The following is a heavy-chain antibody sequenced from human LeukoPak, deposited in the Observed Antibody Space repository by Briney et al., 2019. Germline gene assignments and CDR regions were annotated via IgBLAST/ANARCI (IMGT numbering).Heavy chain of an antibody. CDR1: GGTFSSYA. CDR3: ARDRLERYQSSRDFDY. V-gene: IGHV1-69*13. D-gene: IGHD2-2*01. J-gene: IGHJ4*02. Sequence: SVKVSCKASGGTFSSYAISWVRQAPGQGLEWMGGIIPIFGTADYAQKFQGRVTITADESTSTAYMELSSLRSEDTAVYYCARDRLERYQSSRDFDYWGQGTLVTVSS. CDR2: IIPIFGTA.